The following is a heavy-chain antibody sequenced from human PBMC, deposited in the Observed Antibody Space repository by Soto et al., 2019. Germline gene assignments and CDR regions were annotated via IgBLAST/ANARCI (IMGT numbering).Heavy chain of an antibody. CDR1: GFTFSSYA. V-gene: IGHV3-23*01. J-gene: IGHJ3*02. D-gene: IGHD5-12*01. Sequence: EVQLLESGGGLVQPGGSLRLSCAASGFTFSSYAMSWVRQAPGKGLEWVSAISGSGGSTYYADSVKGRFTISRDNSKNTLYLQMNSLRAEDTAVYYCAKDYEMATILGADAFDIWGQGTMVTVSS. CDR3: AKDYEMATILGADAFDI. CDR2: ISGSGGST.